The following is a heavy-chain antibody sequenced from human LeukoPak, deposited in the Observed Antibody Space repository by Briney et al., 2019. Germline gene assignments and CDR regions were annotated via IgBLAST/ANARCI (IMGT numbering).Heavy chain of an antibody. J-gene: IGHJ6*02. CDR3: AREEGEHYYGMDV. CDR1: GFTFSSYS. CDR2: ISSSSTYL. Sequence: PGGSLRLSCAASGFTFSSYSMNWVRQAPGKGLEWVSFISSSSTYLFYADSVKGRFTISRDNAKNSLYLQMNSLRVEDTAVYYCAREEGEHYYGMDVWGQGTTVTVSS. V-gene: IGHV3-21*01.